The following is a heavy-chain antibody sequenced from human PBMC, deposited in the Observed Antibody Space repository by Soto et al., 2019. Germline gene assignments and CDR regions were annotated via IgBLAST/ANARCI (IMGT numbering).Heavy chain of an antibody. CDR1: GGSVTRTSYY. CDR2: MHCSAST. J-gene: IGHJ4*02. CDR3: ARAWEHLYFYN. V-gene: IGHV4-61*01. D-gene: IGHD1-26*01. Sequence: PSETLSLTCTVSGGSVTRTSYYWRWIRQPPGKGLEWIGYMHCSASTNYNPSLKSLVTISADTSKNQLSLKLSSVTAAPTAVYDCARAWEHLYFYNRGQGSLVTAAS.